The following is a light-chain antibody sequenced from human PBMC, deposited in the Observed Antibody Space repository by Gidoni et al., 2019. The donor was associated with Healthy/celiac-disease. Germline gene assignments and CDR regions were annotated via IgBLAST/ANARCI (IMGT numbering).Light chain of an antibody. J-gene: IGLJ2*01. CDR3: CSYAGSYVV. Sequence: QSALTPPASVSGSPGQSITISCTGTTSDVGSYNLVSWYQQHPGKAPKLMIYEVSKRPSGVSNRFSGSKSGNTASLTISGLQAEDEADYYCCSYAGSYVVFGGGTKLTVL. CDR2: EVS. V-gene: IGLV2-23*02. CDR1: TSDVGSYNL.